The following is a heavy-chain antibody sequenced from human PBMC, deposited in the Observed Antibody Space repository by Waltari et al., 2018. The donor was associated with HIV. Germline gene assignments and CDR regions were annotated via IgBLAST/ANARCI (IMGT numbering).Heavy chain of an antibody. CDR3: ARVGSYYKWGYFDY. CDR1: GFSFSDFY. J-gene: IGHJ4*02. CDR2: ISTSGRTM. D-gene: IGHD3-10*01. Sequence: QEQVVESGGGLVKPGGSLRLSCVASGFSFSDFYMTWIRQAPGRGLEGVSYISTSGRTMYYADSVKGRFTISRDNAKNSLYLQMNSLRAEDTAVYYCARVGSYYKWGYFDYWGQGTLVTVSS. V-gene: IGHV3-11*01.